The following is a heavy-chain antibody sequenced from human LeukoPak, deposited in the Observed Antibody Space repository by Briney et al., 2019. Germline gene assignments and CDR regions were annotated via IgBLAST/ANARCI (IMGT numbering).Heavy chain of an antibody. CDR3: ARHPGELVAGRFMDV. V-gene: IGHV4-34*01. CDR1: GGSFSGYY. J-gene: IGHJ6*03. CDR2: INHSGST. Sequence: SETLSLTCAVYGGSFSGYYWSWIRQPPGKGLEWIGEINHSGSTNYNPSLKSRVTISVDTSKNQFSLKLSSVTAADTAVYYCARHPGELVAGRFMDVWGKGTTVTISS. D-gene: IGHD1-26*01.